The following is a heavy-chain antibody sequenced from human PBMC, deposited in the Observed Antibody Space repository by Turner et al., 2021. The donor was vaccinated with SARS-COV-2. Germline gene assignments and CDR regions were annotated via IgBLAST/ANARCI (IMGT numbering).Heavy chain of an antibody. Sequence: EVQRLESGGGLVQAGGSRGFSRAASGFTFGSYAVSWVRQAPGKGLEWVSAISSSGSITYYADSVKGRFTISRDNSKNTLYLQMNSLRAEDTAVYYCAKGHSGYDLFFDYWGQGTLVTVSS. CDR2: ISSSGSIT. V-gene: IGHV3-23*01. D-gene: IGHD5-12*01. CDR1: GFTFGSYA. CDR3: AKGHSGYDLFFDY. J-gene: IGHJ4*02.